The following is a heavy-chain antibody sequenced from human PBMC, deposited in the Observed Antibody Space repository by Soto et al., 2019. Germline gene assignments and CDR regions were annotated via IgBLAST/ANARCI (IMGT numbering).Heavy chain of an antibody. CDR2: ISYDGRDE. CDR1: GFTFSSYA. V-gene: IGHV3-30*04. Sequence: GGSLRLSCAASGFTFSSYAVQWVRQAPGKGLEWVAIISYDGRDEDYADSVKGRFTISRDNSRSTLYLQMNSLRPEDTAVYYCAKGRGYSGYFNGEIDSWGQGILVTVSS. J-gene: IGHJ4*02. CDR3: AKGRGYSGYFNGEIDS. D-gene: IGHD5-12*01.